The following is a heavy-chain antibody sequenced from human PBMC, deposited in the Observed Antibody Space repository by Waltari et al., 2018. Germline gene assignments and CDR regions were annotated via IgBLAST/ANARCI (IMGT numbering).Heavy chain of an antibody. CDR2: IYPGDSDT. D-gene: IGHD3-10*01. V-gene: IGHV5-51*03. CDR1: GYSFTTYW. CDR3: ARRDRGGSVSNYFDY. Sequence: DVQLAQSGAEVKKAGESLKISCKGSGYSFTTYWIGWVRQMPGKGLEWMGIIYPGDSDTRYSPSFQVQVTISVDKSITTAYLQWSSLKASDTAIYFCARRDRGGSVSNYFDYWGQGTLVTVSS. J-gene: IGHJ4*02.